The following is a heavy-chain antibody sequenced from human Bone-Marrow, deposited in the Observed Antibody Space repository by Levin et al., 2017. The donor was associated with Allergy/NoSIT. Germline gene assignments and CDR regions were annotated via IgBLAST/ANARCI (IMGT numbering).Heavy chain of an antibody. V-gene: IGHV3-23*01. D-gene: IGHD1-26*01. J-gene: IGHJ4*02. CDR2: ISGDSVYT. CDR1: GFTFSSYS. CDR3: AKCSTTCQWGFFDH. Sequence: HAGGSLRLSCAASGFTFSSYSMTWVRQAPGKGLEYVAAISGDSVYTPYADSVKGRFTISRDNSKNTLYLQMNSLRAEDTAVYYCAKCSTTCQWGFFDHWGQGTLVTVSS.